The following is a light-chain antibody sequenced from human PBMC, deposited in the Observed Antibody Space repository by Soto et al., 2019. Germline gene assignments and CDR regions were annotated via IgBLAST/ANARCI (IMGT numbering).Light chain of an antibody. J-gene: IGKJ1*01. CDR3: KESNSPPRWT. CDR2: AAS. V-gene: IGKV1-39*01. Sequence: DIQMTQSPSSLSASVGDRVTITCRASQSISSYLNWYQQKPGKAPKLLIYAASSLQSGVPSRFSGSGSGTDFTLTIGFLQLEVFALNYCKESNSPPRWTSGQGTKGNIK. CDR1: QSISSY.